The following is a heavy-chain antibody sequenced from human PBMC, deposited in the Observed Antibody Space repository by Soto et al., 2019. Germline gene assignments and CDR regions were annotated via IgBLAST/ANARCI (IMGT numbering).Heavy chain of an antibody. D-gene: IGHD2-2*01. J-gene: IGHJ5*02. Sequence: SETPSLTCAVYGGSFSGYYWSWIRQPPGKGLEWIGEINHSGSTNYNPSLKSRVTISVDTSKNQFSLKLSSVTAADTAVYYCARGPIGYCSSTSCYRNWFDPWGQGTLVTVSS. CDR3: ARGPIGYCSSTSCYRNWFDP. CDR1: GGSFSGYY. V-gene: IGHV4-34*01. CDR2: INHSGST.